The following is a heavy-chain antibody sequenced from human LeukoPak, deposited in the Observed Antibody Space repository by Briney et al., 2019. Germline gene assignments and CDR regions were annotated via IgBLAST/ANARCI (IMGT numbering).Heavy chain of an antibody. J-gene: IGHJ4*02. Sequence: GGSLRLSCAASEFTFSGYTMNWVRQAPGKGLEWVSSMSSSGRYIKYADSVKGRFTISRDNANNSLYLQMNSLRAEDTAVYYGAKAAYYDILTGYLYYWGQGTLVTVSS. D-gene: IGHD3-9*01. CDR3: AKAAYYDILTGYLYY. CDR1: EFTFSGYT. CDR2: MSSSGRYI. V-gene: IGHV3-21*04.